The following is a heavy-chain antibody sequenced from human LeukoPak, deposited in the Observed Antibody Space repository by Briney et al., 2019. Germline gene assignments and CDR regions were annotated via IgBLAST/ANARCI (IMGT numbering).Heavy chain of an antibody. Sequence: GGSLRLSCAASGFTFSSYAMSWVRQAPGKGLEGVADISHDGSNKYYADSVKGRFTISRDNAKNSLYLQMNSLRAEDTAGYYCARANGVRHLGIYYYYYMDACGKGTTVTVSS. CDR3: ARANGVRHLGIYYYYYMDA. CDR1: GFTFSSYA. V-gene: IGHV3-7*01. D-gene: IGHD2-8*01. J-gene: IGHJ6*03. CDR2: ISHDGSNK.